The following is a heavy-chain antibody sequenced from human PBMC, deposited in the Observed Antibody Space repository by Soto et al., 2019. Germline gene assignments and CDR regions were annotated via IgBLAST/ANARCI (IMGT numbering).Heavy chain of an antibody. Sequence: QVQLVQSGAEVKKPGASVKVSCKASGYTFTSYDINWVRQATGQGLEWMGWMNPNSGNTGYAQKFQGRVTMTRNTSISTAYMELSSLRSEDTAVYYCARGLLLWFGERWADYYGMDVWGQGTTVTVSS. CDR2: MNPNSGNT. CDR1: GYTFTSYD. CDR3: ARGLLLWFGERWADYYGMDV. D-gene: IGHD3-10*01. J-gene: IGHJ6*02. V-gene: IGHV1-8*01.